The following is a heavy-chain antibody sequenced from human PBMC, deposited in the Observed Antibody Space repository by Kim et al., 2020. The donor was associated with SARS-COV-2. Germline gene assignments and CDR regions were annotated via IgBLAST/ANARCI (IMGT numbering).Heavy chain of an antibody. V-gene: IGHV1-69*13. D-gene: IGHD6-13*01. CDR1: GGTFSSYA. Sequence: SVKVSCKASGGTFSSYAISWVRQAPGQGLEWMGGIIPIFGTANYAQKFQGRVTITADESTSTAYMELSSLRSEDTAVYYCARVSEYSSSWSFWDYWGQGTLVTVSS. J-gene: IGHJ4*02. CDR2: IIPIFGTA. CDR3: ARVSEYSSSWSFWDY.